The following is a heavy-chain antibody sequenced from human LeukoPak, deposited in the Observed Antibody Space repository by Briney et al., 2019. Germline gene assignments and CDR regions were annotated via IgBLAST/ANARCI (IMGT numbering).Heavy chain of an antibody. D-gene: IGHD4-23*01. Sequence: ASVKVSCKASGYTFTGYYIHWVRQAPGQGFEWLGWISPSSGGTNYAQKFQGRVTMTSDTSINTAYMELSRLTFDDTAVYYCARDYGGNPYLDYWGQGTLVTVSS. J-gene: IGHJ4*02. CDR1: GYTFTGYY. CDR2: ISPSSGGT. CDR3: ARDYGGNPYLDY. V-gene: IGHV1-2*02.